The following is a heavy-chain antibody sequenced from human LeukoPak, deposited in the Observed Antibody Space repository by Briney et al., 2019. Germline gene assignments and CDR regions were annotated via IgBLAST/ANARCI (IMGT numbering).Heavy chain of an antibody. V-gene: IGHV3-66*01. CDR3: ARDFSATATPPGGWFDP. CDR2: IYSGGST. Sequence: GGSLRLSCAASGFTVSSNYMSWVRQAPGKGLEWVSVIYSGGSTYYADSVKGRFTISRDNSKNTLYLQMNSLRAEDTAVYYCARDFSATATPPGGWFDPWGQGTLVTVSA. J-gene: IGHJ5*02. D-gene: IGHD4-17*01. CDR1: GFTVSSNY.